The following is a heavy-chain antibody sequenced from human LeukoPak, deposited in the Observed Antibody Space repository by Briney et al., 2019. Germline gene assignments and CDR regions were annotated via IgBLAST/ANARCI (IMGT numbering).Heavy chain of an antibody. CDR1: GGSISSYY. V-gene: IGHV4-59*01. D-gene: IGHD3-22*01. CDR2: IYYSGST. CDR3: ARVPLYDSSGYYSDDAFDI. Sequence: SETLSLTCTVSGGSISSYYWSWIRQPPGKGLEWIGYIYYSGSTNYNPSLKSRVTISVDTSKNQFSLKLSSVTAADTAVYYCARVPLYDSSGYYSDDAFDIWGQGTMVTVSS. J-gene: IGHJ3*02.